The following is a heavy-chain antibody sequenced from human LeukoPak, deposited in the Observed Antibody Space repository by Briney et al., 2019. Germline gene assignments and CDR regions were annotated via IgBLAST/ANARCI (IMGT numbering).Heavy chain of an antibody. J-gene: IGHJ1*01. V-gene: IGHV3-23*01. D-gene: IGHD3-22*01. CDR1: RFTFSNYA. Sequence: PGGSLRLSCAASRFTFSNYAMSWVRQAPGKGLEWVSAISGGGGSTYYADSVAGRFTISRDNSKNTLYLQMNSLRAEDTGVYYCARAPSEIGGYYPEYFRHWGQGTLVIVSS. CDR3: ARAPSEIGGYYPEYFRH. CDR2: ISGGGGST.